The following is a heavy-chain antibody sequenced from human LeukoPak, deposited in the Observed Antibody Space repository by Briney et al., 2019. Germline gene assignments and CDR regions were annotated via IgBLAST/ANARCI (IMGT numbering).Heavy chain of an antibody. CDR1: GFTFSGYN. CDR3: ARRGDYFDY. Sequence: PGGSLRLSCAASGFTFSGYNMNWVRQAPGKGLEWVSYISSSSNTIYYAASVKCRFTISRDNAKNSLYLRMNSLRDEDTAVYYCARRGDYFDYWGQGTLVTVSS. CDR2: ISSSSNTI. J-gene: IGHJ4*02. V-gene: IGHV3-48*02.